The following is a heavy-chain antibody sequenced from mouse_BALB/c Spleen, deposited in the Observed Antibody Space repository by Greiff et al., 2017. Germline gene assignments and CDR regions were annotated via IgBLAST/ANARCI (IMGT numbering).Heavy chain of an antibody. Sequence: EVKVVESGGGLVQPGGSRKLSCAASGFNFSSFGMHWVRQAPEKGLEWVAYISSGSSTIYYADTVKGRFTISRDNPKNTLFLQMTSLRSEDTAMYYCARSNWDYYAMDYWGQGTSVTVSS. D-gene: IGHD4-1*01. CDR3: ARSNWDYYAMDY. CDR2: ISSGSSTI. V-gene: IGHV5-17*02. J-gene: IGHJ4*01. CDR1: GFNFSSFG.